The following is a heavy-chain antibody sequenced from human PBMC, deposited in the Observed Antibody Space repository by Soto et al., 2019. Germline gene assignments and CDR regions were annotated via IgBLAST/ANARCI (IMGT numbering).Heavy chain of an antibody. CDR1: GFTFSSYS. CDR2: ISSSSSYI. D-gene: IGHD3-3*01. V-gene: IGHV3-21*01. J-gene: IGHJ5*02. Sequence: GGSLRLSCAASGFTFSSYSMNWVRQAPGKGLEWVSSISSSSSYIYYADSVKGRFTISRDNAKNSLYLQMNSLRAEDTAVYYCARDNSITIFGVVPSHNWFDPWGQGTL. CDR3: ARDNSITIFGVVPSHNWFDP.